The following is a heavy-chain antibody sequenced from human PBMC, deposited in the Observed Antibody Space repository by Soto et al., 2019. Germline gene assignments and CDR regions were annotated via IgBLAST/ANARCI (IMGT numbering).Heavy chain of an antibody. Sequence: SETLSLTCAIYGGSFSGYYCSWLRQPPGKGLEWIGEINHSGNTKYNPSLKSRVTISVDTSKNQFSLKLSSVTAADTAVYYCARVWGGAFDIWGQGTMVTVSS. J-gene: IGHJ3*02. V-gene: IGHV4-34*01. D-gene: IGHD3-10*01. CDR3: ARVWGGAFDI. CDR2: INHSGNT. CDR1: GGSFSGYY.